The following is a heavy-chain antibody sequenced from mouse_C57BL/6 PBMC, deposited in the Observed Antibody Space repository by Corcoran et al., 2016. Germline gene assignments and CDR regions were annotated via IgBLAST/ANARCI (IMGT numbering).Heavy chain of an antibody. J-gene: IGHJ2*01. D-gene: IGHD3-2*02. CDR3: ARRLTWYFDY. CDR2: INTYSGVP. Sequence: QIQLVQSGPELKKPGETVKISCKASGYTFTTYGMSWVKQAPGKCLKWMGWINTYSGVPTYADDFKGRFAFSLETSASTAYLQINNLKNEDTATYFCARRLTWYFDYWGQGTTLTVSS. V-gene: IGHV9-3*01. CDR1: GYTFTTYG.